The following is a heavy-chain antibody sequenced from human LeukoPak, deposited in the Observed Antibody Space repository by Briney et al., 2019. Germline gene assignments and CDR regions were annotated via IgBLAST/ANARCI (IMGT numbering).Heavy chain of an antibody. J-gene: IGHJ4*02. CDR3: ARSRGYYDSSGYYYLDY. Sequence: ASVKVSCKASGYTFTSYYMHWVRQAPGQGLEWMGIINPSGGSTSYAQKFQGRATMTRDTSTSTVYMELSSLRSEDTAVYYCARSRGYYDSSGYYYLDYWGQGPLVTVSS. CDR1: GYTFTSYY. CDR2: INPSGGST. V-gene: IGHV1-46*01. D-gene: IGHD3-22*01.